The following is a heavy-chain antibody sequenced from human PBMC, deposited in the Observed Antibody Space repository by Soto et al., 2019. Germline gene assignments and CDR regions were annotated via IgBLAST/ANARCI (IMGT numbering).Heavy chain of an antibody. D-gene: IGHD1-26*01. CDR2: INPNSGGT. Sequence: QVQLVQSGAEVKKPGASVKVSCKASGYTFTGYYIHWVRQAPGQGLEWMGWINPNSGGTNYAQNFQGWVTMTRDTSISTAYMELSMLRSDDTAVYYCARGAQPYSGSYSYWRQGTLVTVSS. V-gene: IGHV1-2*04. CDR1: GYTFTGYY. CDR3: ARGAQPYSGSYSY. J-gene: IGHJ4*02.